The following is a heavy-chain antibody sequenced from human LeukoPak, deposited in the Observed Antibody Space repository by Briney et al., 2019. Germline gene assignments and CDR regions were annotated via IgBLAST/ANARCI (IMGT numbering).Heavy chain of an antibody. D-gene: IGHD1-14*01. J-gene: IGHJ4*02. V-gene: IGHV3-48*02. CDR1: GFPFSTYS. CDR3: ARDKGNDDGTYDN. CDR2: SSSSGRAI. Sequence: PGGSLRLSCAASGFPFSTYSMHWVRQTPGKGLEWVSYSSSSGRAIYYADSVRGRFTMSRDNAKNSLFLQMDSLRDEDTAVYYCARDKGNDDGTYDNWGQGTLVTVSS.